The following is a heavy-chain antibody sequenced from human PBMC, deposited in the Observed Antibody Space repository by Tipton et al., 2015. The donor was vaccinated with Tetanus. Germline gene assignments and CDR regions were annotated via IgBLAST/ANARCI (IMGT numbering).Heavy chain of an antibody. CDR1: GYTFTGYY. V-gene: IGHV1-2*02. D-gene: IGHD3-9*01. CDR3: GRGLKFYFDGGPCDY. J-gene: IGHJ4*01. Sequence: QSGPEVKKPGASVKVSCKASGYTFTGYYMHWVRQAPGQGLEWMGWINPNSGGTNYAQKFQGRVTMTRDTSISTAYMEVSRLRSDDTAIYYCGRGLKFYFDGGPCDYWGPGTLVTVSA. CDR2: INPNSGGT.